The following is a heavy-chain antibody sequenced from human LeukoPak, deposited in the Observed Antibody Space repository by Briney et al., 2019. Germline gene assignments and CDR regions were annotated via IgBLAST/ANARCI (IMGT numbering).Heavy chain of an antibody. CDR2: IIPTFGTA. V-gene: IGHV1-69*13. D-gene: IGHD3-9*01. CDR1: GGTFSSYA. CDR3: ASRIQPPRSHLRYFDWFPQRYYFDY. J-gene: IGHJ4*02. Sequence: ASVKVSCKASGGTFSSYAISWVRQAPGQGREWMGGIIPTFGTANYAQKFQGRVTITADESTITAYMELSSLRSEDTAVYYCASRIQPPRSHLRYFDWFPQRYYFDYWGQGTLVTVSS.